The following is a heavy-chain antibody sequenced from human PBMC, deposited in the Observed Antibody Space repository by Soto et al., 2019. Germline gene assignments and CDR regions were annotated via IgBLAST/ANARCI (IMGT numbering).Heavy chain of an antibody. CDR1: GFFFSSYT. Sequence: EVQLLESGGGLVQPGGSLRLSCVGSGFFFSSYTMTWVRRAPGKGLEWVSSFSATSENTYYADSVRGRFTISRDNSKNTLFPQMNSLTAEDTAMYYCAKARDQQWVRLPFDYWGQGILVIVSS. V-gene: IGHV3-23*01. CDR3: AKARDQQWVRLPFDY. CDR2: FSATSENT. J-gene: IGHJ4*02. D-gene: IGHD6-19*01.